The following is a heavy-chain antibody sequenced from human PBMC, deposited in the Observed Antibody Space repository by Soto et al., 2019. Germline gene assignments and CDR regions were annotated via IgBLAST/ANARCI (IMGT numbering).Heavy chain of an antibody. D-gene: IGHD3-10*01. CDR2: IYYSGST. CDR3: ARAPRGNYGYPSYFDY. Sequence: LSLTCTVSCGSISIYYWSWIRQPPGKGLEWIGYIYYSGSTNYNPSLKSRVTISVDTSKNQFSLKLSSVTAADTAVYYCARAPRGNYGYPSYFDYWGQGTLVTVSS. J-gene: IGHJ4*02. V-gene: IGHV4-59*01. CDR1: CGSISIYY.